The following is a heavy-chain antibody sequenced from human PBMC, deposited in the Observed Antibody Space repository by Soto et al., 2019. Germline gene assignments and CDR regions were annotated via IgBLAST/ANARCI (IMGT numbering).Heavy chain of an antibody. J-gene: IGHJ2*01. CDR1: GGSLSNTA. CDR2: ISPMYRVA. Sequence: QVQLVQSGPEVKKPGSSVKDSCTTSGGSLSNTAFNWVRQAPGQRLEWVGGISPMYRVANHAQKFLGRLSITADDSTNTVYMELTRLTSDDTAIYYCAKDRDGYNKWYFDDWGRGTLINVSS. D-gene: IGHD5-12*01. CDR3: AKDRDGYNKWYFDD. V-gene: IGHV1-69*01.